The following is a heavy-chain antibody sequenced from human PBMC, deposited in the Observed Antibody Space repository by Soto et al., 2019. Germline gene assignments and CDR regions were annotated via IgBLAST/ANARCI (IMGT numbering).Heavy chain of an antibody. Sequence: EVQLVESGGGLVQPGGSLRLSCAASGFTFSSYWMSWVRQAPGKGLEWVANIKQDGSEKYYVDSVKGRFTISRDNANNSLYVQMNSLRADDTAVYYCARVGAYCIRRCSCPPHYFDYWGQGTLVTVSS. V-gene: IGHV3-7*01. J-gene: IGHJ4*02. CDR2: IKQDGSEK. CDR3: ARVGAYCIRRCSCPPHYFDY. CDR1: GFTFSSYW. D-gene: IGHD2-21*01.